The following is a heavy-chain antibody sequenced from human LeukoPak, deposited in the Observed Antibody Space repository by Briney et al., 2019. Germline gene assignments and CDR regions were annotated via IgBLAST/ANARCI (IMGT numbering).Heavy chain of an antibody. CDR1: GYTVTSYG. Sequence: ASVKVSCKASGYTVTSYGISWVRQAPGQGLEWVGWISAYNANTNYAQKLQGRVTMTTDTSTSTAYLELSSLTSDDTAVYYCARDRVAGRATRRFDYWGQGTLVTVSS. J-gene: IGHJ4*02. V-gene: IGHV1-18*01. CDR3: ARDRVAGRATRRFDY. D-gene: IGHD6-19*01. CDR2: ISAYNANT.